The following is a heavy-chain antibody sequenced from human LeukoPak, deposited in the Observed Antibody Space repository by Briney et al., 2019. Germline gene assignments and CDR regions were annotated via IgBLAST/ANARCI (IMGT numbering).Heavy chain of an antibody. CDR1: GFTFDDYA. D-gene: IGHD3-10*01. Sequence: GGSLRLSCAASGFTFDDYAMHWVRQAPGKGLEWVSGISWNSGSIGYADSVKGRFTISRDNAKNSLYLQMNSLRAEDTALYYCARASFTMVRGVIPYGMDVWGQGTTVTVSS. J-gene: IGHJ6*02. CDR2: ISWNSGSI. V-gene: IGHV3-9*01. CDR3: ARASFTMVRGVIPYGMDV.